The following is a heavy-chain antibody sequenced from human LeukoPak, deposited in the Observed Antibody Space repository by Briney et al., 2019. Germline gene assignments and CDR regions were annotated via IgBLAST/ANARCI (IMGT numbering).Heavy chain of an antibody. Sequence: SETLSLTCAVYGGSFSGYYWSWIRQHPGKGLEWIGYIYYSGSTYYNPSLKSRVTISVDTSKNQFSLKLSSVTAADTAVYYCAREHSSSSYNWFDPWGQGTLVTVSS. J-gene: IGHJ5*02. CDR3: AREHSSSSYNWFDP. V-gene: IGHV4-31*11. CDR1: GGSFSGYY. D-gene: IGHD6-6*01. CDR2: IYYSGST.